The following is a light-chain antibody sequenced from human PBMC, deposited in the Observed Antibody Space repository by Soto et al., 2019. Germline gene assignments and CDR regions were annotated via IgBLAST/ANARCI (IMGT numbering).Light chain of an antibody. CDR2: AAS. V-gene: IGKV3-20*01. J-gene: IGKJ1*01. CDR1: QSLRSSY. CDR3: QQYDTSPRT. Sequence: IVMTQSPGSLSLSPWERATLSLRSSQSLRSSYLAWYQQKPGQAPRILIYAASSRATGIPDRFSGSGSETDFTLTISRLEPEDSAVYYCQQYDTSPRTFGQGTKV.